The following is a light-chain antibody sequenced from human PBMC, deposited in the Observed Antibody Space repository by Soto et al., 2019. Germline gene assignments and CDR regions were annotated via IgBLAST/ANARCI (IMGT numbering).Light chain of an antibody. J-gene: IGKJ4*01. V-gene: IGKV3-15*01. CDR3: QHYNTLPLT. CDR2: GAS. Sequence: EIVMTQSPATLSVSPGERATLSCRASQSVSSNLAWYQQKPGQAPRLLIFGASNRATGIPARFSGSGSGTEFTLTITSLQSEDSAVYYCQHYNTLPLTFGGGTKVEI. CDR1: QSVSSN.